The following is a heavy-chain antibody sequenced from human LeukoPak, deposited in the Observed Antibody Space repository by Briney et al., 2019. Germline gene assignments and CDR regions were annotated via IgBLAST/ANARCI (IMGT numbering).Heavy chain of an antibody. Sequence: GGSLRLSCAAPGFTFDDYAMHWVRQAPGKGLEWVSGISWNSGSIGYADSVKGRFTISRDNAKNSLYLQMNSLRAEDTALYYCAKDGSNGPYYYYYMDVWGKGTTVTVSS. V-gene: IGHV3-9*01. CDR3: AKDGSNGPYYYYYMDV. CDR1: GFTFDDYA. D-gene: IGHD4-11*01. J-gene: IGHJ6*03. CDR2: ISWNSGSI.